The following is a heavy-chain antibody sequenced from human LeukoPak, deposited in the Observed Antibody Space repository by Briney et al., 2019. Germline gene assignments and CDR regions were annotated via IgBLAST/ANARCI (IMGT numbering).Heavy chain of an antibody. Sequence: ASVKVSCKASGYTFTGYYMHWVRQAPGQGLEWMGWINPNSGGTNYAQKFQGRVTMTRDTSISTAYMELSRLRSDDTAVYYCARTYGGYYYYYMDVWGKGTTVTVSS. CDR1: GYTFTGYY. V-gene: IGHV1-2*02. J-gene: IGHJ6*03. D-gene: IGHD4-23*01. CDR3: ARTYGGYYYYYMDV. CDR2: INPNSGGT.